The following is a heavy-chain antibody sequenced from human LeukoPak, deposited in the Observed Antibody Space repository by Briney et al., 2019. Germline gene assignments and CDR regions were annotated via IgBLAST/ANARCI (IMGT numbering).Heavy chain of an antibody. D-gene: IGHD3-22*01. J-gene: IGHJ4*02. Sequence: SETLSLTCAVYGGSFSGYYWSWIRQPPGKGLEWIGEINHSGSTNHNPSLKSRVTISVDTSKNQFSLKLSSVTAADTAVYYCARFLYDSSGYYWTYWGQGTLVTVSS. CDR3: ARFLYDSSGYYWTY. V-gene: IGHV4-34*01. CDR2: INHSGST. CDR1: GGSFSGYY.